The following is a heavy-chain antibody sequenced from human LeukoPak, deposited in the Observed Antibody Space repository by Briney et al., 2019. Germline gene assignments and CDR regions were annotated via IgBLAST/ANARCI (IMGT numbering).Heavy chain of an antibody. CDR2: IYHSGST. V-gene: IGHV4-30-2*01. J-gene: IGHJ4*02. CDR1: GGSISSGGYS. CDR3: ARGSGYPAYYFDY. Sequence: SETLSLTCAVSGGSISSGGYSWSWIRQPPGKGLEWIGYIYHSGSTYYNPSLKSRVTISVDRSKNQFSLKLSSVTAAGTAVYYCARGSGYPAYYFDYWGQGTLVTVSS. D-gene: IGHD5-18*01.